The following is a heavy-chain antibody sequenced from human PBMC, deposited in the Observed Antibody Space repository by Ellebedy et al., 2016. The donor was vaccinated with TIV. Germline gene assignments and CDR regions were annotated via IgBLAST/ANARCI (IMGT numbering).Heavy chain of an antibody. CDR2: ISAYNGNT. Sequence: AASVKVSCKASGYTFTNYGISWVRQAPGQGLEWMGWISAYNGNTDYAQKLQGRVTMTTDTSTSTAYMELRGLRSGDTAVYYCARDDYYHSSGYYYFYWGQGTLVTVSS. D-gene: IGHD3-22*01. J-gene: IGHJ4*02. V-gene: IGHV1-18*04. CDR3: ARDDYYHSSGYYYFY. CDR1: GYTFTNYG.